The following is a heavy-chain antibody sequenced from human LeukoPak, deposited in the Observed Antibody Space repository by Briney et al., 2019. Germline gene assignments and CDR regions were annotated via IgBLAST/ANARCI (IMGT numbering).Heavy chain of an antibody. Sequence: SETLSLTCTVSGDSISTYYRSWIRQSAGKGLEWIGRIYTSGSTNYNPSLESRVTMSVDTSKNQFSLKLSSVTAADTAVYYCARAGYYYDGSGYYYADYWGQGTLVTVSS. V-gene: IGHV4-4*07. J-gene: IGHJ4*02. CDR1: GDSISTYY. D-gene: IGHD3-22*01. CDR2: IYTSGST. CDR3: ARAGYYYDGSGYYYADY.